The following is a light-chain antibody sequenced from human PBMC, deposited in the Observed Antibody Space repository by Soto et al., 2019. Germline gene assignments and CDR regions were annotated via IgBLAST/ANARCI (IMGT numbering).Light chain of an antibody. CDR2: HAS. Sequence: DIQMTQSPSSLSASVGDRVTITCRASQDITSYLSWYQQKPGEAPRLLIYHASNLETGVPSRFSGSGSRTDFTFTISSLQPEDIATYYCQQYNYLPVTFGGGTRV. CDR1: QDITSY. CDR3: QQYNYLPVT. J-gene: IGKJ4*01. V-gene: IGKV1-33*01.